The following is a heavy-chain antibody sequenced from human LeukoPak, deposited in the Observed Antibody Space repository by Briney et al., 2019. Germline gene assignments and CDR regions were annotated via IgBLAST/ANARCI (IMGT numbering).Heavy chain of an antibody. D-gene: IGHD7-27*01. V-gene: IGHV3-21*06. CDR2: ISGSGRLI. CDR1: GFTFSFGT. J-gene: IGHJ3*01. Sequence: GGSLRLSCAASGFTFSFGTMNWVRQAPGKALEWVPSISGSGRLIWCAGSVKGRFTISRDNAANSLFLQMNSRRVEDTAVYYCARDLQTGLAFDAWGERT. CDR3: ARDLQTGLAFDA.